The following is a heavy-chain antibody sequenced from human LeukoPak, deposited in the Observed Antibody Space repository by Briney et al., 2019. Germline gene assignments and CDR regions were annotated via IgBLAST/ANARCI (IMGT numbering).Heavy chain of an antibody. CDR2: TKHDGSER. V-gene: IGHV3-7*04. J-gene: IGHJ4*02. CDR3: AGGGLYGDYYFDY. CDR1: GSTFTSCW. D-gene: IGHD2-21*02. Sequence: GGSLRLSCAASGSTFTSCWMTWVRQAPGKGLEWVANTKHDGSERYYVDSVKGRFTISIDNVKNSLFLQMDSLRAEDTAVYYCAGGGLYGDYYFDYWGQGTLVTVTS.